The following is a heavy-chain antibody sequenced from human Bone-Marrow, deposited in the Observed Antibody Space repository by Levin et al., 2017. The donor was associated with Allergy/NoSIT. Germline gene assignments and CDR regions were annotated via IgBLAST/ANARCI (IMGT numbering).Heavy chain of an antibody. V-gene: IGHV5-51*01. Sequence: GGSLRLSCQGSGFSFSSYWIGWVRQVPGRGLEWIGIISPGNSETRYSPSLQGQVIISADRFINTAYVQWSSLKASDTAVYYCARLQFNYNYDFYHHGLDVWGQGTTVTVSS. CDR1: GFSFSSYW. J-gene: IGHJ6*02. CDR3: ARLQFNYNYDFYHHGLDV. CDR2: ISPGNSET. D-gene: IGHD5-24*01.